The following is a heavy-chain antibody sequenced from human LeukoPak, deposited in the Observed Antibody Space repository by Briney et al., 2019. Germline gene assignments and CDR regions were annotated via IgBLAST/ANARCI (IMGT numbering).Heavy chain of an antibody. Sequence: PGGSLRLSCAASGFTFSSYAMSWVRQAPGKGLEWVSAISGSGGSTYYADSVKGRFTTSRDNSKNTLYLQMSSLRAEDTAVYYCAKVGDCSSTSCYPLGWFDPWGQGTLVTVSS. J-gene: IGHJ5*02. V-gene: IGHV3-23*01. CDR2: ISGSGGST. CDR3: AKVGDCSSTSCYPLGWFDP. CDR1: GFTFSSYA. D-gene: IGHD2-2*01.